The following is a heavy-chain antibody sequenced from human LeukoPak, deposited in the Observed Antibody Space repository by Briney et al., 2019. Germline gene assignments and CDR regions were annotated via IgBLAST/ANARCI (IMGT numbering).Heavy chain of an antibody. V-gene: IGHV4-39*01. Sequence: SETLSLTCSVSGDSIRSGTYSWGWIRQPPGKGLEWIGSISYTGSTYYNPSLKSRVTISVDTSKNQFSLKLSYVTAEDTAVYYCARGGSSWYDYFGYWGQGTLVTVSS. CDR2: ISYTGST. CDR1: GDSIRSGTYS. D-gene: IGHD6-13*01. CDR3: ARGGSSWYDYFGY. J-gene: IGHJ4*02.